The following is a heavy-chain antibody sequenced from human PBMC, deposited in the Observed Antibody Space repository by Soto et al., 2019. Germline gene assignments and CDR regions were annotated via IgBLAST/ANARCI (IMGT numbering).Heavy chain of an antibody. J-gene: IGHJ4*02. V-gene: IGHV4-30-4*01. CDR1: GGSISSVYDC. CDR3: ARGPSGEKFDY. Sequence: QVQLQESGPILVKPSQTLSLTCTVSGGSISSVYDCWSWIRQSPDKGLEWIGHIYNGGSTYNNPSLTGGVTISGDTSKNRFPRQLGFGTAADTAVYYWARGPSGEKFDYGGRGTLVPVSS. CDR2: IYNGGST. D-gene: IGHD3-10*01.